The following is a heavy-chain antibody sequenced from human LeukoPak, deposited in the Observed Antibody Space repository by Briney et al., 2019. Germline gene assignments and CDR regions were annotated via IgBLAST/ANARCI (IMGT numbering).Heavy chain of an antibody. Sequence: ASVKVSCKASGYTFTNYTINWVRQAPGQGLEWMGWINTNTGNPTYAQGFTGRFVFSLDTSVNTAYLQISSLKAEDTAIYYCARVQGYCSTTSCYPHYWGQGTLVTVSS. CDR2: INTNTGNP. J-gene: IGHJ4*02. D-gene: IGHD2-2*01. CDR3: ARVQGYCSTTSCYPHY. V-gene: IGHV7-4-1*02. CDR1: GYTFTNYT.